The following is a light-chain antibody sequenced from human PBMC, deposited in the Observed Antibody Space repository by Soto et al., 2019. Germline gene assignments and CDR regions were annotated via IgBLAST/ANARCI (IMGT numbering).Light chain of an antibody. Sequence: QSALTQPASVSGSPGQWTTISCTGTSSDVGGYNYVYWYQHHPGKAPKLMIYDVTNRTSGVSNRFSGSKSGNTASLTISGLHTEDAADYYCSSYTSSNTYGFGTGTKLTVL. CDR3: SSYTSSNTYG. V-gene: IGLV2-14*03. CDR2: DVT. CDR1: SSDVGGYNY. J-gene: IGLJ1*01.